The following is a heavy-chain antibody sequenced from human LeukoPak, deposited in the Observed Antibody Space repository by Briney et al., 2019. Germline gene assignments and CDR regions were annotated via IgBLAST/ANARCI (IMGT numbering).Heavy chain of an antibody. Sequence: SETLSLTCAVYGGSFSGYYWSWIRQPPGKGLEWIGEINHSGSTNYNPSLKSRVTISVDTSKNQFSLKLSSVTAADTAVYYCASSLLEFDYWGRGTPVTVSS. CDR1: GGSFSGYY. CDR3: ASSLLEFDY. J-gene: IGHJ4*02. V-gene: IGHV4-34*01. D-gene: IGHD1-1*01. CDR2: INHSGST.